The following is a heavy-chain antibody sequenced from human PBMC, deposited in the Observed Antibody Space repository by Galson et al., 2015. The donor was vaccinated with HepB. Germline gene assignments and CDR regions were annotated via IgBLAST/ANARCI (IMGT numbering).Heavy chain of an antibody. CDR3: ARDNPQTIRGSGSYYFDY. CDR1: GDSVSSNSAA. CDR2: TYYRSKWYN. Sequence: CAISGDSVSSNSAAWNWIRQSPSRGLEWLGRTYYRSKWYNDYAVSVKSRITINPDTSKNQFSLQLNSVTPEDTAVYYCARDNPQTIRGSGSYYFDYWGQGTLVTVSS. D-gene: IGHD3-10*01. V-gene: IGHV6-1*01. J-gene: IGHJ4*02.